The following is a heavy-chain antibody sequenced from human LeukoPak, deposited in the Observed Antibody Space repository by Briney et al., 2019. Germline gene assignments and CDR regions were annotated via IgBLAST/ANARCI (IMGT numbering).Heavy chain of an antibody. J-gene: IGHJ4*02. CDR3: AKDKNPYYDSSGYPDY. D-gene: IGHD3-22*01. Sequence: GRSLRLSCAASGFTFDDYAMHWVRQAPGKALEWVSGISWNSGSIGYADSVKGRFTISRDNAKNSLYLQMNSLRAEDTALYYCAKDKNPYYDSSGYPDYWGQGTLVTVSS. V-gene: IGHV3-9*01. CDR1: GFTFDDYA. CDR2: ISWNSGSI.